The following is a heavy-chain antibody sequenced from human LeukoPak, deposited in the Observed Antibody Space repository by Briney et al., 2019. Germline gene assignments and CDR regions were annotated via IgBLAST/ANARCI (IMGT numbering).Heavy chain of an antibody. J-gene: IGHJ4*02. D-gene: IGHD4/OR15-4a*01. CDR2: IYSSVT. V-gene: IGHV3-53*01. CDR3: ARRAGAYSHPYDY. CDR1: GFTVSSNS. Sequence: PGGSLRPSCTVSGFTVSSNSMSWVRQAPGKGLEWVSFIYSSVTHYSGSVKGRFTISRDNSRNTLFLQMNSLRAEDTAVYYCARRAGAYSHPYDYWGQGTLVTVSS.